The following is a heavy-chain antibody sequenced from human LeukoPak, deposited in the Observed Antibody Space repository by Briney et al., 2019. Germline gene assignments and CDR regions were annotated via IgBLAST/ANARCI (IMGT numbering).Heavy chain of an antibody. CDR3: ARGTRDCSSTSCYTEGDYFDY. V-gene: IGHV1-69*13. D-gene: IGHD2-2*02. J-gene: IGHJ4*02. Sequence: GASVKVSCKASGGTFSSYAISWVRQAPGQGLEWMGGIIPIFGTANYAQKFQGRVTITADESTSTAYMELSSLRSEDMAVYYCARGTRDCSSTSCYTEGDYFDYWGQGTLVTVSS. CDR2: IIPIFGTA. CDR1: GGTFSSYA.